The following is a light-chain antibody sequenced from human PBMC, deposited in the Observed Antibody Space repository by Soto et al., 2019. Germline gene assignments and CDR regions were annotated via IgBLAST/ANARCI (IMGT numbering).Light chain of an antibody. CDR3: SSYTSSSTLYV. CDR1: SSDVGGYNY. Sequence: SVLNQPASVSGSPGQSITISCTGTSSDVGGYNYVSWYQQHPGKAPKLMIYDVSNRPSGVSNRFSGSKSGNTASLTISGLQAEDEADYYCSSYTSSSTLYVFGTGTKAPS. J-gene: IGLJ1*01. CDR2: DVS. V-gene: IGLV2-14*01.